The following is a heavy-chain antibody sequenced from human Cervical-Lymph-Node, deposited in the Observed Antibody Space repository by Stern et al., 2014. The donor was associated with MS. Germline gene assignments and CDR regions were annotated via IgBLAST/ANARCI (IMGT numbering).Heavy chain of an antibody. Sequence: QVQLVQSGAEVKKPGSSVKVSCKASGGTFSSYTISWVRQAPGQGLEWMGRIIPILGIANYAQKFQGRVTITADKSTSTAYMELSSLRSEDTAVYYCARDMGGRGYSYGYDRTAYYYYGMDVWGQGTTVTVSS. CDR1: GGTFSSYT. CDR2: IIPILGIA. CDR3: ARDMGGRGYSYGYDRTAYYYYGMDV. V-gene: IGHV1-69*08. D-gene: IGHD5-18*01. J-gene: IGHJ6*02.